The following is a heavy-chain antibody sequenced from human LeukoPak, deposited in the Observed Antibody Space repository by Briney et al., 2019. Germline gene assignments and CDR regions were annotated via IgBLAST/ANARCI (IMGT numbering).Heavy chain of an antibody. V-gene: IGHV4-59*08. CDR2: TYYSGNT. D-gene: IGHD3-3*01. CDR1: GGSISSYY. J-gene: IGHJ4*02. CDR3: ARHGGAESFHY. Sequence: SETLSLTCTVSGGSISSYYWSWIRQPPGKGLEWIGYTYYSGNTNYNPSLESRVTISVDTSKNQFSLKLSSVTAADTAVYYCARHGGAESFHYWGQGTLVTVSS.